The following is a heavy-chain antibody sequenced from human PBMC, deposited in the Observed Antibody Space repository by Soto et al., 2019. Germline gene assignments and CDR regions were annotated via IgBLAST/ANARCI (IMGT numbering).Heavy chain of an antibody. CDR3: AKATYSGSYQSWFDP. J-gene: IGHJ5*02. CDR1: GFTFSSYA. V-gene: IGHV3-23*01. D-gene: IGHD1-26*01. CDR2: ISGSGGST. Sequence: GGSLRLSCAASGFTFSSYAMSWVRQAPGKGLEWVSAISGSGGSTYYADSVKGRFTISRDNSKNTLYLQMNSLRAEDTAVYYCAKATYSGSYQSWFDPWGQGTLVTVSS.